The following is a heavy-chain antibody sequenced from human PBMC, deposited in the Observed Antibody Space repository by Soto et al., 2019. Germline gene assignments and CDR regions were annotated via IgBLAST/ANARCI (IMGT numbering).Heavy chain of an antibody. D-gene: IGHD6-13*01. CDR1: GGPISSSSYY. V-gene: IGHV4-39*01. CDR3: ARQGSMSAYSSRTFDY. J-gene: IGHJ4*02. Sequence: SETLSLTCTVSGGPISSSSYYWGWIRQPPGKGLEWIGSIYYSGSTYYNPSLKSRVTISVDTSKNQFSLKLSSVTAADTAVYYCARQGSMSAYSSRTFDYWGQGTLVTVSS. CDR2: IYYSGST.